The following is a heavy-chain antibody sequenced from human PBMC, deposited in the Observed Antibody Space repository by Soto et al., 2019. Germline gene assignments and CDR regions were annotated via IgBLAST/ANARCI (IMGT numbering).Heavy chain of an antibody. Sequence: PGGSLRLSCAASGFTFSSYAMSWVRQAPGKGLEWVSAISGSGGSTYYADSVKGRFTISRDNSKNTLYLQMNSLRAGDTAVYYCAKDSLDQALGYYFDYWGQGTLVTVSS. V-gene: IGHV3-23*01. CDR1: GFTFSSYA. J-gene: IGHJ4*02. D-gene: IGHD1-1*01. CDR2: ISGSGGST. CDR3: AKDSLDQALGYYFDY.